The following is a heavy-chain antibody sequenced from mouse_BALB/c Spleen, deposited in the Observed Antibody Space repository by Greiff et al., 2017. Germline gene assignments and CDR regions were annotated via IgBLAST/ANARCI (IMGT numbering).Heavy chain of an antibody. CDR2: ISSGGST. Sequence: EVKVVESGGGLVKPGGSLKLSCAASGFTFSSYAMSWVRQTPEKRLEWVASISSGGSTYYPDSVKGRFTISRDNARNILYLQMSSLRSEDTAMYYCAREGVYYDYDYWGQGTSVTVSS. V-gene: IGHV5-6-5*01. D-gene: IGHD2-4*01. J-gene: IGHJ4*01. CDR1: GFTFSSYA. CDR3: AREGVYYDYDY.